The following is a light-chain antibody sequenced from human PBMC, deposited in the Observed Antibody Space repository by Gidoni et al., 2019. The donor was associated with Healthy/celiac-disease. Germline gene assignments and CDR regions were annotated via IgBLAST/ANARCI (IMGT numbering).Light chain of an antibody. CDR3: QQYNNWPRTVT. CDR1: QRVSSN. CDR2: GAS. V-gene: IGKV3D-15*01. Sequence: EIVMTQSPATLSVSPGERATLSCRASQRVSSNLAWYQQKPGQAPRLLIYGASIRATGIPARFSGSGSGTEFTLTISSLQSEDFAVYYCQQYNNWPRTVTFGGGTKVEIK. J-gene: IGKJ4*01.